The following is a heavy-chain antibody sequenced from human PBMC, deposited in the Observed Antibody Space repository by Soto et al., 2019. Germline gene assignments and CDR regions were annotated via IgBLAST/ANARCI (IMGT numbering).Heavy chain of an antibody. CDR1: GFTFSSYT. CDR3: ARSIAAARIDWFDP. J-gene: IGHJ5*02. D-gene: IGHD5-12*01. V-gene: IGHV3-21*01. CDR2: ISSSGNYI. Sequence: PGGSLRLSCVGFGFTFSSYTMNWVRQAPGKGLEWVSSISSSGNYIYYADSVKGRFTVSRDNANNSLYLEMNSLRGEDTAVYFCARSIAAARIDWFDPWGQGTLVTVSS.